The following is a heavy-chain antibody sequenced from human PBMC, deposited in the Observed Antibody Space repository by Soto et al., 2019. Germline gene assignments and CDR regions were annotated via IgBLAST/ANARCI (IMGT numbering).Heavy chain of an antibody. CDR2: IIPIFGTA. J-gene: IGHJ6*02. Sequence: QVQLVQSGAEVKKPGSSVKVSCKASGGTFSSYAISWVRQAPGQGLEWMGGIIPIFGTANYAQKFQGRVTITADESTSTAYMELSSLRSEDTAVYYCARDLYYYDSSGYQNYYYGMDVWGQGTMVTVSS. V-gene: IGHV1-69*01. D-gene: IGHD3-22*01. CDR1: GGTFSSYA. CDR3: ARDLYYYDSSGYQNYYYGMDV.